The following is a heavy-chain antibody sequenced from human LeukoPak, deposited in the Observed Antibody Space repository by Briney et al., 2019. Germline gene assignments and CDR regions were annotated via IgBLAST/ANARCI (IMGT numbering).Heavy chain of an antibody. CDR3: ARDLNGGNSGWFDP. V-gene: IGHV4-4*02. CDR2: IYHSGSP. J-gene: IGHJ5*02. D-gene: IGHD4-23*01. CDR1: GGSISSNNW. Sequence: SETLSLTCAVSGGSISSNNWWGWVRQPPGKGLEWIGEIYHSGSPNYNPSLKSRVTISVDKSRDHFSLNLSSVTAADTAVYYCARDLNGGNSGWFDPWGQGTLVTVSS.